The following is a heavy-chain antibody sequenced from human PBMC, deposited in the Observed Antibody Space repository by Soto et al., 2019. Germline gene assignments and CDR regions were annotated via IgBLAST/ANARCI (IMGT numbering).Heavy chain of an antibody. V-gene: IGHV3-33*06. Sequence: QVQMVESGGGVVQPGRSLRLSCAASGFSFSSYGIHWVRQAPGKGLEWVAVIWYDGSNEYYADSVKGRFSISRDNSKSRGYRQMNSLRGGGTDVFYGAKDRGGGAVVPDYWGQGTLVTVSS. CDR2: IWYDGSNE. CDR3: AKDRGGGAVVPDY. J-gene: IGHJ4*02. D-gene: IGHD2-21*01. CDR1: GFSFSSYG.